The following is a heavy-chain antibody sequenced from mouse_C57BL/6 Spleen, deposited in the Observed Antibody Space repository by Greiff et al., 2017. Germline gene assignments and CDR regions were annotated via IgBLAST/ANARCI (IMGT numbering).Heavy chain of an antibody. V-gene: IGHV5-16*01. CDR2: INYDGSST. J-gene: IGHJ4*01. CDR1: GFTFSDYY. Sequence: EVQGVESEGGLVQPGSSMKLSCTASGFTFSDYYMAWVRQVPEKGLEWVANINYDGSSTYYLDYLKSRFIISRDTAKNILYLQMISLTSEDTATYSVARRVDGSAGSMDYWGQGTSVTVSS. D-gene: IGHD1-1*01. CDR3: ARRVDGSAGSMDY.